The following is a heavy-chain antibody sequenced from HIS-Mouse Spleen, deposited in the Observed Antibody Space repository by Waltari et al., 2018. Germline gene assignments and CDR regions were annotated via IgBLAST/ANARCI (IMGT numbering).Heavy chain of an antibody. J-gene: IGHJ3*02. D-gene: IGHD3-3*01. Sequence: QLQLQESGPGLVKPSETLSLTCTVSGGSISSSSYYWGWIRQPPGKGLEWIGSIYSGSTYYNPSLKSRVTISVDTSKNQFSLKLSSVTAADTAVYYCARAPTGFLEWFDAFDIWGQGTMVTVSS. CDR3: ARAPTGFLEWFDAFDI. CDR2: IYSGST. V-gene: IGHV4-39*07. CDR1: GGSISSSSYY.